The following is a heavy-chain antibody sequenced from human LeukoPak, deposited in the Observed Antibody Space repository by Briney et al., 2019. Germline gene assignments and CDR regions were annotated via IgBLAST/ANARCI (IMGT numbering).Heavy chain of an antibody. J-gene: IGHJ4*02. CDR1: GYSFTSYW. CDR3: AKRRSVVGAIRTFDY. CDR2: IYPGDSDT. V-gene: IGHV5-51*01. D-gene: IGHD1-26*01. Sequence: GESLKISCKGSGYSFTSYWIGWVRQMPGKGLEWMGIIYPGDSDTRYSPSFQGQVIISADKSISTAYLQWSSLKASDTAMYYCAKRRSVVGAIRTFDYWGQGTLVTVSS.